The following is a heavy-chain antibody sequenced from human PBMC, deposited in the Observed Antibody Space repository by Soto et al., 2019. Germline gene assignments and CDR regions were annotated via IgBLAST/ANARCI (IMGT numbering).Heavy chain of an antibody. V-gene: IGHV4-59*01. CDR3: ARFGGTSQRYFDS. J-gene: IGHJ4*02. CDR2: IHSTGTR. D-gene: IGHD1-26*01. CDR1: GGSISSYY. Sequence: SETLSLTCTVSGGSISSYYWSWIRQTPGKGPEWIGYIHSTGTRNYNPSLKSRVTISIDTSNNQFSLNLTSVTAADTAVFYCARFGGTSQRYFDSWGLGTLVTVSS.